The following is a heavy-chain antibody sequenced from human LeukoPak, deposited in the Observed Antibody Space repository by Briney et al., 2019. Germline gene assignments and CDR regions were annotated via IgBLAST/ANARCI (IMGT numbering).Heavy chain of an antibody. D-gene: IGHD2-15*01. Sequence: QTGGSLRLSCAASGFTFSSYGMHWVRQAPGKGLEWVVFIRYDGSNKYYAGSVKGRFTISRDNSKNTLYLQMNSLRAEDMAVYYCAKDYFSRAAVLGYFDLWGRGTLVTVSS. V-gene: IGHV3-30*02. J-gene: IGHJ2*01. CDR1: GFTFSSYG. CDR3: AKDYFSRAAVLGYFDL. CDR2: IRYDGSNK.